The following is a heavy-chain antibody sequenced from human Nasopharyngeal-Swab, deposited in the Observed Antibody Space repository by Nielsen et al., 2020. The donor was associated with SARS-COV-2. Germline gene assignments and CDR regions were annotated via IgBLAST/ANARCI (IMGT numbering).Heavy chain of an antibody. Sequence: WIRQPPGKGLEWVSAISGSGGSTYYADSVKGRFTISRDNSKNTLYLQMSSLRAEDTAVYYCAKLSPYYYDSGSSHDAFDIWGQGTMVTVSS. V-gene: IGHV3-23*01. J-gene: IGHJ3*02. CDR2: ISGSGGST. D-gene: IGHD3-10*01. CDR3: AKLSPYYYDSGSSHDAFDI.